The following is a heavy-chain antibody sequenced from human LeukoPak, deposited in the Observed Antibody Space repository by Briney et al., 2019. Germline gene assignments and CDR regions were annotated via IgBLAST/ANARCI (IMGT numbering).Heavy chain of an antibody. V-gene: IGHV1-46*01. CDR2: INTRGGST. CDR3: ARDRGIGVSGPDY. Sequence: ASVKDSCKASVYTFTSYYMHWVRQAPGQGLEGMGIINTRGGSTSYAQKFQGRVAMTRDTSTRTVYMELSSLRAEDTAVYYCARDRGIGVSGPDYWGQGTLVTVSS. CDR1: VYTFTSYY. J-gene: IGHJ4*02. D-gene: IGHD6-19*01.